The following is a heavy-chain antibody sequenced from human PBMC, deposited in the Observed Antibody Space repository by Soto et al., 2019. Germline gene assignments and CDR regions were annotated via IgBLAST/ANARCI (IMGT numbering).Heavy chain of an antibody. V-gene: IGHV3-9*01. CDR1: GFRLDDYG. D-gene: IGHD4-17*01. Sequence: SGGSLRLSCEVSGFRLDDYGMHWVRQAPGKGLEWIAGISRDSRSISYGASMKGRFTISRDNAKNSLYLQLNSLRADDTAFYYCVKDALTTVAYYFDYWGQGALVTVSS. CDR3: VKDALTTVAYYFDY. J-gene: IGHJ4*02. CDR2: ISRDSRSI.